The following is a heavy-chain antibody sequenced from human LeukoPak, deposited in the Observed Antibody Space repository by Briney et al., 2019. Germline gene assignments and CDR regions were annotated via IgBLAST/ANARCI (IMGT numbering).Heavy chain of an antibody. CDR1: GFTFTDPL. J-gene: IGHJ4*02. CDR2: DRSVAAGGAT. CDR3: VTDTVVPLAQIDH. Sequence: GGSLRLTCAASGFTFTDPLMSWVRQATGKGLEWVGRDRSVAAGGATEYAAPVEGRFLLSRDDSKHTLSPKMNSLKVEDTAVYFCVTDTVVPLAQIDHWGQGTLVTVSS. D-gene: IGHD2-15*01. V-gene: IGHV3-15*05.